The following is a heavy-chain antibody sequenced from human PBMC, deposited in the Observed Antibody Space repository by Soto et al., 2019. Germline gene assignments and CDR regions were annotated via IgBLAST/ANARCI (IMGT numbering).Heavy chain of an antibody. CDR3: AASGGYYGSGSYSLFDY. Sequence: TSETLSLTCTVSGGSISSGGYYWSWIRQHPGKGLEWIGYLYSSGSTYYNPSLKSRVTISVDTSKNQFYLKLSSVTAADTAVYYCAASGGYYGSGSYSLFDYWGQGTLVTVSS. D-gene: IGHD3-10*01. CDR1: GGSISSGGYY. CDR2: LYSSGST. V-gene: IGHV4-31*03. J-gene: IGHJ4*02.